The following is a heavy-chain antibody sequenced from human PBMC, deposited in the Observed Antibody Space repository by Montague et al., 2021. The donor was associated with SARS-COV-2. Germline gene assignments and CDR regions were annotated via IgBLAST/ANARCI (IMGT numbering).Heavy chain of an antibody. CDR2: ISSSGGSI. J-gene: IGHJ4*02. CDR3: AREVAGCHGDCNDY. CDR1: GFAFSRYE. Sequence: SLRLSCVASGFAFSRYEMNWVRQAPGKGLEWIAYISSSGGSIQYADFXMGRFTISRDNARNSLYLQMNSLRAEDTAVYYCAREVAGCHGDCNDYWGQGTLVTVSS. D-gene: IGHD2-21*02. V-gene: IGHV3-48*03.